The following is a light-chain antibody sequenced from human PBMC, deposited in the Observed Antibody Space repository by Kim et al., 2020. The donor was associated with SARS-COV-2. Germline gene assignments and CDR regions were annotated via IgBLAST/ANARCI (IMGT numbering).Light chain of an antibody. J-gene: IGKJ2*03. CDR3: QQFDSTPSS. CDR1: PTVVNL. CDR2: KAS. V-gene: IGKV1-5*03. Sequence: SASVGARVTLTSRASPTVVNLLASYQYKSGKAPKPLIYKASTLESGFPSTFRGSRSGTEFTLPISSLQSDYFATYYCQQFDSTPSSFGQGTKLEI.